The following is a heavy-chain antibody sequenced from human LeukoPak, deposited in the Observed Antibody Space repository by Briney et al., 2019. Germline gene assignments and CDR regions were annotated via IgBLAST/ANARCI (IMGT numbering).Heavy chain of an antibody. V-gene: IGHV3-23*01. CDR3: AKESHIAAAGSDFDY. CDR2: INGSGGST. D-gene: IGHD6-13*01. J-gene: IGHJ4*02. CDR1: GFTFSSYA. Sequence: GGSLRLSCAASGFTFSSYAMSWVRQAPGKGLEWVSDINGSGGSTYYADSVKGRFTISRDNSKNTLYLQMNSLRAEDTAVYYCAKESHIAAAGSDFDYWGQGTLVTVSS.